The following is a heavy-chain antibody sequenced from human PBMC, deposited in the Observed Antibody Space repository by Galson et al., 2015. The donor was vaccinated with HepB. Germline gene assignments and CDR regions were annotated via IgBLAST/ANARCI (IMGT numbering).Heavy chain of an antibody. D-gene: IGHD2-15*01. J-gene: IGHJ6*02. V-gene: IGHV3-23*01. CDR3: AKGYGVAATRKDESDYYYYYGMDV. CDR1: GFTFSSYA. Sequence: SLRLSCAASGFTFSSYAMSWVRQAPGKGLEWVSAISGSGGSTYYADSVKGRFTISRDNSKNTLYLQMNSLRAEDTAVYYCAKGYGVAATRKDESDYYYYYGMDVWGQGTTVTVSS. CDR2: ISGSGGST.